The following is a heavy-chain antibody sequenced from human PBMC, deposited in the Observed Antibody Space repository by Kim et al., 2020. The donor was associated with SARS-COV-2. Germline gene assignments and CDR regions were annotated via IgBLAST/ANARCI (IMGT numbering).Heavy chain of an antibody. CDR3: TRRIRECTSPPCQPVFDF. D-gene: IGHD2-8*01. Sequence: GGSLRLSCAASGFTFTTSGMNWVRQAPGRGLEWLSYMCGSGGTIYYADSVRGRFTISRDNTGNSLYLQMDSLRDDDTAVYYCTRRIRECTSPPCQPVFDFWGQGTLVTVSS. CDR1: GFTFTTSG. CDR2: MCGSGGTI. J-gene: IGHJ4*02. V-gene: IGHV3-48*02.